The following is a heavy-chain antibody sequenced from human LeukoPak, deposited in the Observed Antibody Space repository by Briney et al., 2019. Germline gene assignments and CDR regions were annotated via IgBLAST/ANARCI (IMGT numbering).Heavy chain of an antibody. CDR3: ATARGYCSGGSCYSFDY. CDR2: FDPEDGET. J-gene: IGHJ4*02. Sequence: GASVKVSCKVSGYTLNELSMHWVRQAPGKGLEWMGGFDPEDGETIYAQKFQGRVTMTEDTSTDTAYMELSSLRSEDTAVYYCATARGYCSGGSCYSFDYWGQGTLVTVSS. V-gene: IGHV1-24*01. CDR1: GYTLNELS. D-gene: IGHD2-15*01.